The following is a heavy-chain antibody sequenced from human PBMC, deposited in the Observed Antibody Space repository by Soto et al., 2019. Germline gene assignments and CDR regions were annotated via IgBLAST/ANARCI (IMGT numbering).Heavy chain of an antibody. Sequence: PSETLSLTCSVSGGSINSDEYYWSWIRQPPGEGLEWIGHIYYTGSTSYNPSLKGRLTISVDTSKNQFSLKLSSVSAADTAVYYCARDRSNSPDLFDSWGQGTLVTVSS. CDR3: ARDRSNSPDLFDS. V-gene: IGHV4-30-4*01. D-gene: IGHD1-1*01. CDR2: IYYTGST. J-gene: IGHJ4*02. CDR1: GGSINSDEYY.